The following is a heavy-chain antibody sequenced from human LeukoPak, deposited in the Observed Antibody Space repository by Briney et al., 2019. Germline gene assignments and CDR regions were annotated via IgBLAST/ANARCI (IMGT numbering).Heavy chain of an antibody. CDR1: GFTFSSYG. CDR2: IWYDGSNK. CDR3: ARDVRTLGDVYGDYVRYGMDV. D-gene: IGHD4-17*01. V-gene: IGHV3-33*01. J-gene: IGHJ6*02. Sequence: GGSLRLSCAASGFTFSSYGMHWVRQAPGKGLEWVAVIWYDGSNKYCADSVKGRFTISRDNSKNTLYLQMNSLRAEDTAVYYCARDVRTLGDVYGDYVRYGMDVWGQGTTVTVSS.